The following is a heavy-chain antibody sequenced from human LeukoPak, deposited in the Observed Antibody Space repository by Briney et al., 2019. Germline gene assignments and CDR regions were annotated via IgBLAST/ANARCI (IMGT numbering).Heavy chain of an antibody. CDR2: IIPILGIA. CDR3: ARRRSGGPFDAFDI. J-gene: IGHJ3*02. CDR1: GYTFTGYY. V-gene: IGHV1-69*02. Sequence: GASVKVSCKASGYTFTGYYMHWVRQAPGQGLEWMGRIIPILGIANYAQKFQGRVTITADKSTSTAYMELSSLRSEDTAVYYCARRRSGGPFDAFDIWGQGTMVTVSS. D-gene: IGHD1-26*01.